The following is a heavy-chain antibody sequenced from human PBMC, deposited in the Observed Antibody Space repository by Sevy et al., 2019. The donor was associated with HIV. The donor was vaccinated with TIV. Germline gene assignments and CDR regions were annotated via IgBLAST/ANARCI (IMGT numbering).Heavy chain of an antibody. CDR2: ISGSGGST. Sequence: GGSLRLSCAASGFTFSSYAMSWVRQAPGKGLEWVSAISGSGGSTYYADSVKGRFTISRDNSKNTLYLQMNSLRAEDTAVYYCAKDSSKDKRFLHNDSGSYHTGINFDYWSQGTLVTVPS. CDR3: AKDSSKDKRFLHNDSGSYHTGINFDY. CDR1: GFTFSSYA. V-gene: IGHV3-23*01. J-gene: IGHJ4*02. D-gene: IGHD3-10*01.